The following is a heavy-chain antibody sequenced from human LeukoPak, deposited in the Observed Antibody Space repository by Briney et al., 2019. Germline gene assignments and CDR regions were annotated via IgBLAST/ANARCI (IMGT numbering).Heavy chain of an antibody. V-gene: IGHV1-8*01. D-gene: IGHD4-11*01. Sequence: ASVKVSCKASGYTFNSYDINWVRQATGQGLEWMGWMNPNSGNTGYAQKFQGRVTMTRNTSISTAYMELSSLRSEDTAVYYCARGYDYLYAQYFQHWGQGTLVTVSS. CDR3: ARGYDYLYAQYFQH. J-gene: IGHJ1*01. CDR1: GYTFNSYD. CDR2: MNPNSGNT.